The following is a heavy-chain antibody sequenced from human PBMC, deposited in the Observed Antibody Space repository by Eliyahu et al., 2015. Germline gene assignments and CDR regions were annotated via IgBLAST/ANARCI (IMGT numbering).Heavy chain of an antibody. Sequence: QVQLVESGGNVVQPGRSLRLSCAASGFDXNNFVMNWVRQAPGKGLEWVALITHDGSHKFYADSVKGRFTISRDNSKNTLYLQMDGLRPEDTAVYYCAKDPMVRGFALYYFDYWGQGTLVTVSS. J-gene: IGHJ4*02. CDR3: AKDPMVRGFALYYFDY. V-gene: IGHV3-30*18. CDR2: ITHDGSHK. D-gene: IGHD3-10*01. CDR1: GFDXNNFV.